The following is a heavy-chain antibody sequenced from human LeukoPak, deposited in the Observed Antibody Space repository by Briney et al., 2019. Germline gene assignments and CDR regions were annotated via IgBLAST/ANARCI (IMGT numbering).Heavy chain of an antibody. CDR3: ARDTVVVAATFDY. J-gene: IGHJ4*02. Sequence: GGSLRLSCAASGFTFSSYSMNWVPQAPGTGVEWVSSICSSSSYIYYADSVKGRFTISRDNAKNSLYLQMNRLRAEDTAVYYCARDTVVVAATFDYWGQGTLSPSPQ. CDR2: ICSSSSYI. CDR1: GFTFSSYS. D-gene: IGHD2-15*01. V-gene: IGHV3-21*01.